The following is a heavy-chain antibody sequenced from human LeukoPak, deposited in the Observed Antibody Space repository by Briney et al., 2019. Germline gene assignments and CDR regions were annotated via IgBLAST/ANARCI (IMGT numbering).Heavy chain of an antibody. D-gene: IGHD4-17*01. CDR2: IYYSGST. CDR1: GGSFSGYY. CDR3: AREGHDYGAY. Sequence: SETLSLTCAVYGGSFSGYYWSWIRQHPGKGLEWIGYIYYSGSTYYNPSLKSRVTISVDTSKNQFSLKLSSVTAADTAVYYCAREGHDYGAYWGRGTLVTVSS. J-gene: IGHJ4*02. V-gene: IGHV4-31*11.